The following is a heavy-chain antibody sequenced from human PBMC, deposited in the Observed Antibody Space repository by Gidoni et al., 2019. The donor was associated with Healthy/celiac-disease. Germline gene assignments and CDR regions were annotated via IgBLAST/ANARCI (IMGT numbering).Heavy chain of an antibody. V-gene: IGHV3-49*04. CDR1: GFTFGDYA. J-gene: IGHJ3*01. CDR2: IRTKAYGGPT. Sequence: EVQRVESGGGWVQPGRSLRLSCATSGFTFGDYAMTWVRQAPGKGLEWVGFIRTKAYGGPTEYAASVKGRFTISRDDSKSIAYLQMSSLKTEDTAVYYCATGYSSSWFSQPFDVWGQGTMVTVSS. D-gene: IGHD6-13*01. CDR3: ATGYSSSWFSQPFDV.